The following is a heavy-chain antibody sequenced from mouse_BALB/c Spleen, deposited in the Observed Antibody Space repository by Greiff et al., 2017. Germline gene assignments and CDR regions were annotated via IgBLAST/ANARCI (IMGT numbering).Heavy chain of an antibody. CDR2: ISSGGGST. J-gene: IGHJ4*01. V-gene: IGHV5-12-1*01. Sequence: EVMLMESGGGLVKPGGSLKLSCAASGFAFSGYDMSWVRQTPEKRLEWVAYISSGGGSTYYTDTVKGRFTISRDNAKNTLFLQMSSLTSEDTAMYYCARRIVEEYYAMDYWGQGTSVTVSS. CDR1: GFAFSGYD. CDR3: ARRIVEEYYAMDY. D-gene: IGHD1-3*01.